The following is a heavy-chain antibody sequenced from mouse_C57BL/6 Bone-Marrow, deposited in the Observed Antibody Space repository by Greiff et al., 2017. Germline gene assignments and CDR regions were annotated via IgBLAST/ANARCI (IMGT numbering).Heavy chain of an antibody. CDR1: GYTFTSYW. D-gene: IGHD1-1*01. CDR3: ARMDGSSRMDY. J-gene: IGHJ4*01. CDR2: INPSNRGT. V-gene: IGHV1-53*01. Sequence: QVQLKQPGTELVKPGASVKLSCKASGYTFTSYWMHWVKQRPGQGLEWIGNINPSNRGTNYNEKFKSKATLTVDKSSSTAYMQLSSLTSEDSAVYYCARMDGSSRMDYWGQGTSVTVSS.